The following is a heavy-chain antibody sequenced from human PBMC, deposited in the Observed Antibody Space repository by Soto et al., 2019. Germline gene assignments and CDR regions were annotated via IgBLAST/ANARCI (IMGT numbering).Heavy chain of an antibody. CDR1: GGSISSVAFY. D-gene: IGHD6-6*01. CDR2: IYYTGSA. V-gene: IGHV4-31*03. J-gene: IGHJ4*02. Sequence: SETLSLNCTVSGGSISSVAFYWNWVRQHPVKGLEWIGYIYYTGSAYYNPSLKSRVTISVDTSKNQFSLNLNTVTAADAAIYYCAGSTTTRPLFHYWGQGALVTVSS. CDR3: AGSTTTRPLFHY.